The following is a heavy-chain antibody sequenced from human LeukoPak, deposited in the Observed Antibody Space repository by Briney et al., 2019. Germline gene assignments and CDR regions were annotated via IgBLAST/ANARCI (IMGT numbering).Heavy chain of an antibody. Sequence: EPGPALVKXTQTLTLTCTFSGFSLRTNGMRVSWIPQPPGKALEWLARIDWDNEKLYNTSLKTRLTISKDTSKNQVVLTMTNMDPVDTATYYCARIPAGGTYDYWGQGTLVTVSS. CDR3: ARIPAGGTYDY. CDR2: IDWDNEK. CDR1: GFSLRTNGMR. J-gene: IGHJ4*02. D-gene: IGHD1-26*01. V-gene: IGHV2-70*04.